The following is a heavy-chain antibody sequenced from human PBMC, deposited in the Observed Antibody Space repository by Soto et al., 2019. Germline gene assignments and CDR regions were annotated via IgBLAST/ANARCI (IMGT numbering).Heavy chain of an antibody. J-gene: IGHJ3*02. Sequence: EVQLVQSGAEVKKPGESLKISCKGSGYSFATYWIAWVRQMPGKGLEWMGIIYPGDSDTRYSPSFQGQVTISADKSISTAYLQWSSLQASDTAIYYCARQADCGVDCADAFEIWGQGTMVTVSS. CDR3: ARQADCGVDCADAFEI. CDR1: GYSFATYW. CDR2: IYPGDSDT. V-gene: IGHV5-51*01. D-gene: IGHD2-21*02.